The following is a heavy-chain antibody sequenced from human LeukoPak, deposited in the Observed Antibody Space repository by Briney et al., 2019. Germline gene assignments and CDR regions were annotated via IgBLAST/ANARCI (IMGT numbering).Heavy chain of an antibody. CDR3: ARDSYSSSRFDYYYYYMDV. CDR2: INPNSGGT. Sequence: ASVKVSCKASGYTFTGYYMHWVRQAPGQGLEWMGWINPNSGGTNYARKFQGRVTMTRDTSISTAYMELSRLRSDDTAVYYCARDSYSSSRFDYYYYYMDVWGKGTTVTISS. D-gene: IGHD6-13*01. CDR1: GYTFTGYY. V-gene: IGHV1-2*02. J-gene: IGHJ6*03.